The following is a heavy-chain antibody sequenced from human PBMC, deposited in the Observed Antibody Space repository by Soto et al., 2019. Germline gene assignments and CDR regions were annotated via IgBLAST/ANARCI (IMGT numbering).Heavy chain of an antibody. CDR2: IDYNGVT. J-gene: IGHJ4*02. Sequence: PSETLSLTCPVSGGSIYRSGYYWGWIRQPPVRGLEWIGNIDYNGVTYSNPSLKSRVTISRDTSKNQFSLKLTSVTAADTALYYCGKVLVGATGHTDSDSWGPGTLVT. D-gene: IGHD2-15*01. CDR3: GKVLVGATGHTDSDS. CDR1: GGSIYRSGYY. V-gene: IGHV4-39*01.